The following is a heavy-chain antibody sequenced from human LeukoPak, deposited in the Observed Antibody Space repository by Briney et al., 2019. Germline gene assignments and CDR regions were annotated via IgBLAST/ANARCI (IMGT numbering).Heavy chain of an antibody. CDR1: GGTFSSYA. CDR3: ARGGVYGSGSYYLTNPIYYYMDV. J-gene: IGHJ6*03. D-gene: IGHD3-10*01. V-gene: IGHV1-69*06. Sequence: ASVRVSCKASGGTFSSYAISWVRQAPGQGLEWMGGIIPIFGTANYAQKFQGRVTITADKSTSTAYMELSSLRSEDTAVYYRARGGVYGSGSYYLTNPIYYYMDVWGKGTTVTVSS. CDR2: IIPIFGTA.